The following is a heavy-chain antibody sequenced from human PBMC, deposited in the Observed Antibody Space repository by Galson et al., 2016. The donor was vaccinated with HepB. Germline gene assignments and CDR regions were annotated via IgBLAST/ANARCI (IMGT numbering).Heavy chain of an antibody. V-gene: IGHV3-48*04. CDR2: ISSNSGTT. D-gene: IGHD6-19*01. CDR3: ARMFPLYSSGWYVRGDGWFDS. Sequence: LRLSCAASGFTFSSYTMNWVRQAPGKGLEWVSYISSNSGTTYYADSVKGRFTISRGNAKNSLYLHMNSLTGEDTAVYYCARMFPLYSSGWYVRGDGWFDSWGQGTLVTVSS. J-gene: IGHJ5*01. CDR1: GFTFSSYT.